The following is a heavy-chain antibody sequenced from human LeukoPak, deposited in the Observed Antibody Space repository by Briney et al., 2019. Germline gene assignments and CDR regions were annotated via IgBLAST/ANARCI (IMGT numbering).Heavy chain of an antibody. D-gene: IGHD3-22*01. J-gene: IGHJ4*02. V-gene: IGHV4-59*01. Sequence: SEALSLTCTVSGGSISSYYWSWIRQPPGKGLEWIGYIYYSGSTNYNPSLKSRVTISVDTSKKQFSLKLSSVTAADTAVYYCASYDSSGYLTLNYWGQGTLVTVSS. CDR1: GGSISSYY. CDR2: IYYSGST. CDR3: ASYDSSGYLTLNY.